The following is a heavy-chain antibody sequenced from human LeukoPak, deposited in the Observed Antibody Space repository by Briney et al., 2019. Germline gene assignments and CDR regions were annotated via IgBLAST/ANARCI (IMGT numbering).Heavy chain of an antibody. CDR1: GGTLTNYA. CDR2: VIPIFDTT. D-gene: IGHD2-2*01. J-gene: IGHJ6*02. V-gene: IGHV1-69*01. Sequence: SVKVSCKASGGTLTNYAISWVRQAPGQGLEWMGGVIPIFDTTDYAQKFQGRVTITADESTRTAYMELSSLRSEDTAVYYCARDSYCSGTTCLGHYYYGMDVWGQGTTVTVSS. CDR3: ARDSYCSGTTCLGHYYYGMDV.